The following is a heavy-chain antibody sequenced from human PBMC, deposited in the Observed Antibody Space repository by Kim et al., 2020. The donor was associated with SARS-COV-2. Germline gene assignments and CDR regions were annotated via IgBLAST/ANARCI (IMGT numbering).Heavy chain of an antibody. D-gene: IGHD3-3*01. J-gene: IGHJ6*02. Sequence: RFTISRDNAKNSLYLQMNSLRAEDTAVYYCARANPYDFWSGYPTLNGMDVWGQGTTVTVSS. V-gene: IGHV3-11*06. CDR3: ARANPYDFWSGYPTLNGMDV.